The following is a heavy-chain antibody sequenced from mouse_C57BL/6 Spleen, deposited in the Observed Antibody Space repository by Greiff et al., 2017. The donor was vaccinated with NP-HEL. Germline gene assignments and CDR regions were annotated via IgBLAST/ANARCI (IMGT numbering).Heavy chain of an antibody. Sequence: QVQLQQSGPELVKPGASVKISCKASGYAFSSSWMNWVKQRPGKGLEWIGRIYPGDGDTNYNGKFKGKATLTADKSSSTAYMQLSSLTSEDSAVYFCARDTTVVARGYFDVWGTGTTVTVSS. V-gene: IGHV1-82*01. CDR1: GYAFSSSW. CDR3: ARDTTVVARGYFDV. D-gene: IGHD1-1*01. CDR2: IYPGDGDT. J-gene: IGHJ1*03.